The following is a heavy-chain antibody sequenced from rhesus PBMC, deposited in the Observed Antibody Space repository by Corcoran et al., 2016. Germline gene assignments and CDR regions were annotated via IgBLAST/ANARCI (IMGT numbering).Heavy chain of an antibody. CDR2: IYGSSGST. J-gene: IGHJ6*01. Sequence: QVQLQESGPGLVKPSETLSLTCAVSGGSISSNYWSWIRQPPGKGLEWIGYIYGSSGSTYYNPSLKVRVTISTDTSKNPFSLKLSSVTAADTAVYYCAREDCTGSGCYAIYGLDSWGQGVVVTVSS. V-gene: IGHV4-160*01. CDR1: GGSISSNY. CDR3: AREDCTGSGCYAIYGLDS. D-gene: IGHD2-21*01.